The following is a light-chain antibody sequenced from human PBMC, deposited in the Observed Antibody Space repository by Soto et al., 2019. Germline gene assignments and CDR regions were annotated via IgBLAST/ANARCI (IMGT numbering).Light chain of an antibody. V-gene: IGKV3-20*01. J-gene: IGKJ1*01. CDR2: GAS. CDR3: QQCARSPWT. Sequence: EIALTQSPGTLSLSPGERATLSCRASQSVSSFYLAWYQQKPGQSPRLLISGASSRAAGIPDRFSGGGSGTDFTLTISRLEPEDFAVYYCQQCARSPWTFGQGTKVEIK. CDR1: QSVSSFY.